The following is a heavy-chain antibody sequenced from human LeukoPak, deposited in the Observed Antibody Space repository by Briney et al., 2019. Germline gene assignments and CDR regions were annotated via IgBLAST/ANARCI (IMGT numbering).Heavy chain of an antibody. V-gene: IGHV4-34*01. D-gene: IGHD6-19*01. J-gene: IGHJ4*02. Sequence: PSETLSLTCAVDGGSFSGYYWSWSRQPPGKGLEWIGEINHSGSTNYNPSLKSRVTISVDTSKNQFSLKLSSVTAADTAVYYCARHVGSGWPQVPYYFDYWGQGTLVTVSS. CDR1: GGSFSGYY. CDR2: INHSGST. CDR3: ARHVGSGWPQVPYYFDY.